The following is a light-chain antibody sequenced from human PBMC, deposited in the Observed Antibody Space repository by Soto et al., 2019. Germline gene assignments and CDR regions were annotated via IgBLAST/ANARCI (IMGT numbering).Light chain of an antibody. CDR1: QSISSY. V-gene: IGKV1-39*01. J-gene: IGKJ3*01. Sequence: DIQMTQSPSTLSASVGDRVTITCRASQSISSYLNWYQQKPGKAPKLLIYAASSLQSGVPSRFRGSGSGTDFTLTISSLQPEDFATYYCQQSYSTPLTFGHGTKVDIK. CDR2: AAS. CDR3: QQSYSTPLT.